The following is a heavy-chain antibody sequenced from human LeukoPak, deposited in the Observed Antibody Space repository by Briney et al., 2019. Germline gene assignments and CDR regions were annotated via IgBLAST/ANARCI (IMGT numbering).Heavy chain of an antibody. CDR1: GFTFSNYS. D-gene: IGHD6-19*01. CDR2: ISSSSSYI. CDR3: ARDQWLALFDY. J-gene: IGHJ4*02. Sequence: GGSLRLSCAASGFTFSNYSMNWVRQAPGKGLEWVSSISSSSSYIYYADSVKGRFTISRDNAKNSLYLQMNSLRAEDTAVYYCARDQWLALFDYWGQGTLVTVSS. V-gene: IGHV3-21*01.